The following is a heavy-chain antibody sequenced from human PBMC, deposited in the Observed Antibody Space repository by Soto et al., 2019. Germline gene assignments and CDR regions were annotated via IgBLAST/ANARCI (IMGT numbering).Heavy chain of an antibody. CDR2: IIPFANIA. J-gene: IGHJ4*02. V-gene: IGHV1-69*08. Sequence: QVQLVQSGAEVKKPGSSVKVSCKASGGSFNSYTFNWVRRAPGQGLEWMGRIIPFANIANYAQAFQDRVTISADTSATTVYMELRSLTSDDTAVYYCARDKAVINAAIGMAYWGQGTLVTVSS. CDR1: GGSFNSYT. CDR3: ARDKAVINAAIGMAY. D-gene: IGHD6-13*01.